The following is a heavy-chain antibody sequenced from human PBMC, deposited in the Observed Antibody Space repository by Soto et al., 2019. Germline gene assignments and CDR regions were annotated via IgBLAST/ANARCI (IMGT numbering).Heavy chain of an antibody. CDR2: INWNSGSI. CDR1: GFTFSSYG. CDR3: VKDESINWYSGHFRH. J-gene: IGHJ1*01. Sequence: GGSLRLSCAASGFTFSSYGMHWVRQAPGKGLEWVSGINWNSGSIGYGDSVKGRFAISRDNAKNSLHLQMNSLSAEDTAFYYCVKDESINWYSGHFRHWGQGTLVTVSS. V-gene: IGHV3-9*01. D-gene: IGHD6-13*01.